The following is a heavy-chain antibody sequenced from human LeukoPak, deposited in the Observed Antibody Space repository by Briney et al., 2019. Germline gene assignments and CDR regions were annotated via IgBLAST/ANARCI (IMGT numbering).Heavy chain of an antibody. D-gene: IGHD3-10*01. CDR3: ARDLHRVVVRGVPHYYYYMDV. J-gene: IGHJ6*03. CDR1: GYIFTSIA. CDR2: ISTYNGNT. V-gene: IGHV1-18*03. Sequence: ASVKVSCKASGYIFTSIAVNWVRQAPGQGLEWMGWISTYNGNTNYAQKLQGRVTMTTDTSTSTAYMELRSLRSDDMAVYYCARDLHRVVVRGVPHYYYYMDVWGKGTTVTISS.